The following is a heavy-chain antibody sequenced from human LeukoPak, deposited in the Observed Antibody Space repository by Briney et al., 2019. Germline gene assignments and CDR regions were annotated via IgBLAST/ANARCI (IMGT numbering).Heavy chain of an antibody. CDR1: GYTFTGYY. V-gene: IGHV1-2*02. D-gene: IGHD7-27*01. CDR2: INPNSGGT. CDR3: ARSGLDWGFEEDRYFDY. J-gene: IGHJ4*02. Sequence: GASVKVSCKASGYTFTGYYMHWVRQAPGQGLEWMGWINPNSGGTNYAQKFQGRVTMTRDTSISTAYMELSRLRSDDTAVYYCARSGLDWGFEEDRYFDYWGQGTLVTVSS.